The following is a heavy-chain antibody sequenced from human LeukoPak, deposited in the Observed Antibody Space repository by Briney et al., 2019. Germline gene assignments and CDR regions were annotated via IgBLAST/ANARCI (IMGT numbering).Heavy chain of an antibody. V-gene: IGHV3-30-3*01. J-gene: IGHJ4*02. Sequence: GGSLRLSCAASGFIFSTYNMHWVRQAPGKGLAWVASISYDGNNKNYADSVKGRFTVSRDNSKNTLYLQMNSLSAEDTAVYYCARDQGGYWGQGTLVTVSS. CDR2: ISYDGNNK. CDR1: GFIFSTYN. CDR3: ARDQGGY.